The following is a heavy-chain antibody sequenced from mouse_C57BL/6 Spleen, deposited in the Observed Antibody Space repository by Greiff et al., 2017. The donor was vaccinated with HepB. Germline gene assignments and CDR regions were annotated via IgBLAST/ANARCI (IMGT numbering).Heavy chain of an antibody. CDR1: GYTFTSYG. J-gene: IGHJ3*01. D-gene: IGHD1-1*01. Sequence: QVQLQQSGAELARPGASVKLSCKASGYTFTSYGISWVKQRTGQGLEWIGEIYPRSGNTYYNEKFKGKATLTADKSSSTAYMELRSLTSEDSAVYFCARWGCSSYEFAYWGQGTLVTVSA. CDR3: ARWGCSSYEFAY. CDR2: IYPRSGNT. V-gene: IGHV1-81*01.